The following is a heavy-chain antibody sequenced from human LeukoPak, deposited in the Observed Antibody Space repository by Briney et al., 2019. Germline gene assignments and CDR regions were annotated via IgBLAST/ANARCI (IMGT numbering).Heavy chain of an antibody. CDR2: TSYDGGSS. CDR3: ARDPSSVPQSTHWAANWFDS. D-gene: IGHD6-6*01. V-gene: IGHV3-30*04. Sequence: AGGSLRLSCVASGFMFSNPGMHWIRQAPGKGLEWVAITSYDGGSSFYTDSVKGRFTISRDNSKNTLYLQMNSLGPEDTAMYYCARDPSSVPQSTHWAANWFDSWGQGTLVTVSS. CDR1: GFMFSNPG. J-gene: IGHJ5*01.